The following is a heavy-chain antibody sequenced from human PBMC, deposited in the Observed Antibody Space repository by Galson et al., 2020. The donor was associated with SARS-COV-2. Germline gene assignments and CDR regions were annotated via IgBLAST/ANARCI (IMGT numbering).Heavy chain of an antibody. CDR1: GYTFTSYY. V-gene: IGHV1-46*01. CDR2: INPTGAST. Sequence: GESLKISCKASGYTFTSYYLHWVRQAPGQGLEWMGIINPTGASTSYAQKFQGRVTMTSDTSTRTVYMELSSLRSEDTAVYFCARKGGTYYFDSWGQGTLVTVSS. D-gene: IGHD1-7*01. J-gene: IGHJ4*02. CDR3: ARKGGTYYFDS.